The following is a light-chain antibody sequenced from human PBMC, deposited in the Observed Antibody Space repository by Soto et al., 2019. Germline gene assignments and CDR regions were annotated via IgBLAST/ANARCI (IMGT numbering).Light chain of an antibody. CDR1: QSVSSY. CDR2: DAS. V-gene: IGKV3-11*01. CDR3: QQRSNWPST. Sequence: EIVLTQSPATLSLSPGDRATLSCRASQSVSSYLAWYQQKPGQAPRLLIYDASNRATGIPARFSGSGSGTDFTLTSTTREPEDFAVYYCQQRSNWPSTLGGGTKVEIK. J-gene: IGKJ4*01.